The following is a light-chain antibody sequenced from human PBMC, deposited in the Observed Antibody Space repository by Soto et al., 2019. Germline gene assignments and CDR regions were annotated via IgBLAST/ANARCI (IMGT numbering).Light chain of an antibody. CDR2: AAY. J-gene: IGKJ2*01. CDR3: QQSYKTPYT. Sequence: DIQMTQSPSSLSASVGDRVTITCRASQGISTYLIGYRQRHGEAPKLLIYAAYYLVSGVPSRFSGSGSGTDFTLTISSLQPEDFATYYCQQSYKTPYTFGQGTKLETK. CDR1: QGISTY. V-gene: IGKV1-39*01.